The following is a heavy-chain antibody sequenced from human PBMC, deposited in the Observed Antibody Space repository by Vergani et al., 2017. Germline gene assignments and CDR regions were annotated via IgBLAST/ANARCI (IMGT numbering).Heavy chain of an antibody. CDR3: ASARILPAAHYYFDY. Sequence: EVQLVESGGGLVKPGGSLRLSCAASGFTFSSYSMNWVRQAPGKGLEWVSSISSSSTYIYYADSVKGRFTISRDNAKNSLYLQMNSLRAEDTAVYYCASARILPAAHYYFDYWGQGTLVTVSS. CDR1: GFTFSSYS. CDR2: ISSSSTYI. V-gene: IGHV3-21*01. J-gene: IGHJ4*02. D-gene: IGHD2-2*01.